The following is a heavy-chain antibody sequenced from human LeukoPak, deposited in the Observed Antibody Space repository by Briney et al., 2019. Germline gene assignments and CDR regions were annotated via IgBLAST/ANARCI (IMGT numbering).Heavy chain of an antibody. Sequence: GGSLRLSCAASGFTFSSYAMHWVRQAPGKGLEWVAVISYDGSNKYYADSVKGRFTISRDNSKNTLYLQMNSLRAEDTAVYYCAKRLEYCGGDCYSWFYDYWGQGTLVTVSS. J-gene: IGHJ4*02. CDR2: ISYDGSNK. CDR3: AKRLEYCGGDCYSWFYDY. CDR1: GFTFSSYA. V-gene: IGHV3-30-3*02. D-gene: IGHD2-21*02.